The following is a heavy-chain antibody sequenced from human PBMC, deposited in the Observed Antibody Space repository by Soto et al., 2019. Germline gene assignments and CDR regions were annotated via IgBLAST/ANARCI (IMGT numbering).Heavy chain of an antibody. V-gene: IGHV3-21*01. CDR1: GFTFSSYS. J-gene: IGHJ6*02. Sequence: LRLSCAASGFTFSSYSMNWVRQAPGKGLEWVSSISSSSSYIYYADSVKGRFTISRDNAKSSLYLQMNSLRAEDTAVYYCARGQSSGLRFYLTSYYYYGMDVWGQGTTVTVSS. CDR2: ISSSSSYI. D-gene: IGHD6-6*01. CDR3: ARGQSSGLRFYLTSYYYYGMDV.